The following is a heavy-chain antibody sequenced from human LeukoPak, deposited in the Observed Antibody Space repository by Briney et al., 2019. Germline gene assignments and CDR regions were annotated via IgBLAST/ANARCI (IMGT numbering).Heavy chain of an antibody. CDR2: IYTSGST. J-gene: IGHJ6*03. V-gene: IGHV4-61*02. D-gene: IGHD2-2*01. CDR1: GGSISSGSYY. Sequence: PSETLSLTCTVSGGSISSGSYYWSWIRQPAGKGLEWIGRIYTSGSTNYNPSLKSRVTISVDTSKNQFSLKLSSVTAADTAVYYCARAPAAPLDYYYMDVWGKGTTVTVSS. CDR3: ARAPAAPLDYYYMDV.